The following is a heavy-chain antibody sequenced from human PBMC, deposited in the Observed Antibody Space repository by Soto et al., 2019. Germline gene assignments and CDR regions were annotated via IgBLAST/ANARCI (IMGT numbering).Heavy chain of an antibody. CDR3: ARSVAVPGAHIDY. Sequence: KASETLSLTCIVSGGSISGSYWSWIRQSPGKGLDWLGYVYYTGSTNYSPSLRSRVSISVDTSKNEFSLRLSSVTAADTAVYFCARSVAVPGAHIDYWGQGTQVTVSS. D-gene: IGHD6-19*01. CDR2: VYYTGST. CDR1: GGSISGSY. J-gene: IGHJ4*02. V-gene: IGHV4-59*01.